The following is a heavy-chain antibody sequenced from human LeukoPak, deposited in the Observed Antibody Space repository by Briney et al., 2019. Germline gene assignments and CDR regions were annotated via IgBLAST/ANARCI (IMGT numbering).Heavy chain of an antibody. V-gene: IGHV3-49*03. J-gene: IGHJ6*02. CDR3: TREGTVTYDGMDV. CDR1: GFTFGDYV. CDR2: IRSKADAGTT. Sequence: PGGSLRLSCTASGFTFGDYVMSWYRQAPGKGLEWVGLIRSKADAGTTEYAASVKGRFTISRDDSKSIAYLQMNSLKIEDTAVYYCTREGTVTYDGMDVWGQGTTVTVSS. D-gene: IGHD4-17*01.